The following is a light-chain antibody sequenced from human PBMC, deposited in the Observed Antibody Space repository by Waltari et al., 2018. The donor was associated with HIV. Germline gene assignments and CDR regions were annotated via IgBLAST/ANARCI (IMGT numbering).Light chain of an antibody. CDR2: GAS. J-gene: IGKJ4*01. Sequence: DIQITQSPTSLSASIGDRVTITCRASEGVSIYVAWFQQKPGEAPRSLIYGASSLQSGVPPKFSGSGSGTYFTLTINSLQSEDSATYFCQQYNHFPLTFGGGTKVEI. CDR3: QQYNHFPLT. V-gene: IGKV1-16*02. CDR1: EGVSIY.